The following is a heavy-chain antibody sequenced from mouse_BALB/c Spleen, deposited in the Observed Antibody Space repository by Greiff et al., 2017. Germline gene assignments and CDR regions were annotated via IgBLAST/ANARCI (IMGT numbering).Heavy chain of an antibody. V-gene: IGHV5-6-5*01. Sequence: EVKLMESGGGLVKPGGSLKLSCAASGFTFSSYAMSWVRQTPEKRLEWVASISSGGSTYYPDSVKGRFTISRDNARNILYLQMSSLRSEDTAMYYCAREGDYDYPWFAYWGQGTLVTVSA. CDR1: GFTFSSYA. J-gene: IGHJ3*01. D-gene: IGHD2-4*01. CDR2: ISSGGST. CDR3: AREGDYDYPWFAY.